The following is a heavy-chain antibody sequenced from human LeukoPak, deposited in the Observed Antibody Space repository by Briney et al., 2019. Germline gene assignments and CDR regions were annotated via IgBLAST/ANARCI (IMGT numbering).Heavy chain of an antibody. V-gene: IGHV1-18*01. J-gene: IGHJ5*02. CDR3: ASTPYYYDTRGYYNWFDP. CDR1: DYTFTSYG. Sequence: GASVKVSCKASDYTFTSYGISWVRQAPGQGLEWMGWISAYNGNTNYAQKLQGRVTMTTDTSTSTAYMELRSLRSDDTAVYYCASTPYYYDTRGYYNWFDPWGQGTLVTVSS. D-gene: IGHD3-22*01. CDR2: ISAYNGNT.